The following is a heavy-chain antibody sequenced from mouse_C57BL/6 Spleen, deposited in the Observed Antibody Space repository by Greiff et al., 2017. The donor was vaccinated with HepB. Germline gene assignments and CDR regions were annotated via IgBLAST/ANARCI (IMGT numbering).Heavy chain of an antibody. CDR3: ARGIRRDYAMDY. D-gene: IGHD2-12*01. CDR2: INPNNGGT. J-gene: IGHJ4*01. Sequence: VHVKQSGPELVKPGASVKIPCKASGYTFTDYNMDWVKQSHGKSLEWIGDINPNNGGTIYNQKFKGKATLTVDKSSSTAYMELRSLTSEDTAVYYCARGIRRDYAMDYWGQGTSVTVSS. V-gene: IGHV1-18*01. CDR1: GYTFTDYN.